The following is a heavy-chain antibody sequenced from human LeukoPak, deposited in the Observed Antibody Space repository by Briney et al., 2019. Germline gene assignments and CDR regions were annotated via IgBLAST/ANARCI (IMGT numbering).Heavy chain of an antibody. CDR3: ARVNGPNSGYYYTLDL. CDR1: GLTFRNYA. J-gene: IGHJ5*02. CDR2: IWFDGTEK. V-gene: IGHV3-33*01. D-gene: IGHD3-22*01. Sequence: GTSLRLSCAASGLTFRNYAMHWVRQAPGGRLEGGAVIWFDGTEKYYAASVMGRFTISRDSSESTLYLQMNGLRTEDTAVYYCARVNGPNSGYYYTLDLWGQGTPVTVSS.